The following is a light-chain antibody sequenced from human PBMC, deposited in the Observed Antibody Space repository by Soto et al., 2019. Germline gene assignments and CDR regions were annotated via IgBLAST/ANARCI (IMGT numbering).Light chain of an antibody. Sequence: QSVLTQPASVSGSPGQSITISCTGTSSDVGTYNFVSWYQQHAGKAPKLIIYEVNKGPSGVSNRFAGSKSGNTASLKISGLQAEDEADYFCCSYAGNSNWVFGGGTKLTVL. CDR1: SSDVGTYNF. V-gene: IGLV2-23*02. CDR2: EVN. J-gene: IGLJ3*02. CDR3: CSYAGNSNWV.